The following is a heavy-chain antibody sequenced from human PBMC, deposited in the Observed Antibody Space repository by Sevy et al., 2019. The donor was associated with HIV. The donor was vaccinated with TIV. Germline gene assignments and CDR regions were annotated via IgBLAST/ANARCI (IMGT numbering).Heavy chain of an antibody. Sequence: GGSLRLSCAASGFTFSSYWMSWVRQAPGKGLEWVANIKQDGSEKYYVDSVKGRFTISRDNAKNSLYLQTNSLRAEDTAVYYCAREQIYYYDSSGYYYVDAFDIWGQGTMVTVSS. V-gene: IGHV3-7*01. J-gene: IGHJ3*02. CDR1: GFTFSSYW. CDR2: IKQDGSEK. CDR3: AREQIYYYDSSGYYYVDAFDI. D-gene: IGHD3-22*01.